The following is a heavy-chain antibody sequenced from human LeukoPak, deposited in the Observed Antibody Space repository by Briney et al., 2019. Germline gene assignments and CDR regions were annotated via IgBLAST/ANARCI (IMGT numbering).Heavy chain of an antibody. CDR2: ISPDDSDT. CDR3: ARYRGHYVSLPSPFDY. V-gene: IGHV5-51*01. D-gene: IGHD4-17*01. Sequence: GESLKISCKGSGYRFTDYWIGWVRQVPGKGLEWMGIISPDDSDTRHSPSYSPSFQGQVTISTDESISTAYLQWSSLKASDTAMYYCARYRGHYVSLPSPFDYWGQGTLVTVSS. J-gene: IGHJ4*02. CDR1: GYRFTDYW.